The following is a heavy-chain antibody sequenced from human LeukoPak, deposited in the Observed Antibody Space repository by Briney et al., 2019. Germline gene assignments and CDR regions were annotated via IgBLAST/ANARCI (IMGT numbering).Heavy chain of an antibody. D-gene: IGHD6-19*01. CDR1: GYTFTGYY. J-gene: IGHJ4*02. Sequence: SVTVSCKASGYTFTGYYIHWVRQAPGQGLEWMGWINPNSGGTKYAQKFQGRVTMTRDTSISTAYMELSSLTSDDTALYYCATDGAVAGTAYPEYWGQGTLVTVSS. CDR3: ATDGAVAGTAYPEY. CDR2: INPNSGGT. V-gene: IGHV1-2*02.